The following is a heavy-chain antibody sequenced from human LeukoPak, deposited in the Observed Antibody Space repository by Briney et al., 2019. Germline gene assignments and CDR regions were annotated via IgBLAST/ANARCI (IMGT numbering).Heavy chain of an antibody. J-gene: IGHJ4*02. V-gene: IGHV3-23*01. CDR2: ISGSGGST. CDR3: ASTALASWHLDY. Sequence: GGSLRLSCAASGFTFSSYTMSWVRQAPGKGLEWVSAISGSGGSTYYADSVKGRFTISRDNSKNTLYLQMNSLRAEDTAVYYCASTALASWHLDYWGQGTLVTVSS. D-gene: IGHD2-15*01. CDR1: GFTFSSYT.